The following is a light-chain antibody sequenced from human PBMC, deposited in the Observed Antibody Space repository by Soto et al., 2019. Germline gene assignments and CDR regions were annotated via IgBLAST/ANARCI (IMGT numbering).Light chain of an antibody. V-gene: IGKV1-33*01. J-gene: IGKJ3*01. CDR1: QDISNY. CDR3: QQYDNLPFT. Sequence: DIQMTQSPSSLSASVGDRVTITCQASQDISNYLNWYQQKPGKAPKLLIYAASNLESGVPSRFSGSGSGTDFTFPISSLHPGDIATYYCQQYDNLPFTFGPGTKVDIK. CDR2: AAS.